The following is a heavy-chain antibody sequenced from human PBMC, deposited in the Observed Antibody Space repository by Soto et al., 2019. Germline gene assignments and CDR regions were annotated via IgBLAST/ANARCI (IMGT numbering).Heavy chain of an antibody. Sequence: SVKVSCKASGCSFTYPLSWVRQAPGQGLEWMGGIIPIFGTTNYAQKFQDRVTITADESAKTAYMELKALRSQDTAVYYCARLHSHGTYGMDVWGQGTKVTVSS. CDR3: ARLHSHGTYGMDV. CDR2: IIPIFGTT. V-gene: IGHV1-69*13. D-gene: IGHD5-18*01. CDR1: GCSFTYP. J-gene: IGHJ6*02.